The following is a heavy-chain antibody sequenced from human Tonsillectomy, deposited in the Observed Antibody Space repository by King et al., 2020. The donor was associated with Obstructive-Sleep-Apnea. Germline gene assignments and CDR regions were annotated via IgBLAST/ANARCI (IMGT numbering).Heavy chain of an antibody. J-gene: IGHJ4*02. CDR3: GGRGTVFGVSDYDY. CDR2: ITNSVAGQ. V-gene: IGHV3-23*04. Sequence: VQLVESGGCWVQPGGALRLSCAASGIPFSSYAMTWARQAPGRGPEWVASITNSVAGQYYAESVKGRFTISRDNSKNTLYLQMNSLRVEDTAVYYCGGRGTVFGVSDYDYWGQGTLVTVSS. CDR1: GIPFSSYA. D-gene: IGHD3-3*01.